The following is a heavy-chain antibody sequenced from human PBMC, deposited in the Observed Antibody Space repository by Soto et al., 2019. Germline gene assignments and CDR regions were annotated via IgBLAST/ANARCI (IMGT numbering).Heavy chain of an antibody. D-gene: IGHD2-21*01. Sequence: QVQLQQWGAGLLKPSETLSLTCAVYGGSFSGYYWSWIRQPPGKGLEWIGEINHSGSTNYNPSLKSRVTISVDTSKNQFSLKLSSVTAADTTVYYCARRRSYGGNYYWGQGTLVTVSS. CDR1: GGSFSGYY. J-gene: IGHJ4*02. V-gene: IGHV4-34*01. CDR3: ARRRSYGGNYY. CDR2: INHSGST.